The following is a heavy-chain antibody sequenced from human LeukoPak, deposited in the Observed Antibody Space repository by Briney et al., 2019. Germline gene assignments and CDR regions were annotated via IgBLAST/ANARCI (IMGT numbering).Heavy chain of an antibody. CDR2: INPNNGST. V-gene: IGHV1-2*02. CDR1: GYTFTGYA. Sequence: GASVKLSCKSSGYTFTGYAIHWVRQSPGHGLEWMGWINPNNGSTKYAQKLQGRVTMTTDTSISTTYMEMGKLRFDDPAVYSYARDSGEVPDYWGQGTLVTVSS. CDR3: ARDSGEVPDY. J-gene: IGHJ4*02. D-gene: IGHD3-10*01.